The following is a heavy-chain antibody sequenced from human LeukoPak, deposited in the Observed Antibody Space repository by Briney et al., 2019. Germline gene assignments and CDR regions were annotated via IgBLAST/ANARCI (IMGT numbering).Heavy chain of an antibody. CDR3: ARDQLAAAGAY. Sequence: GGSLRLSCAASRFTFSSYSMNWVRQAPGEGLEWVSSISSSSSYIYYADSVKGRFTISRDNAKNSLYLQMNSLRAEDTAVYYCARDQLAAAGAYWGQGTLVTVSS. J-gene: IGHJ4*02. D-gene: IGHD6-13*01. CDR2: ISSSSSYI. V-gene: IGHV3-21*01. CDR1: RFTFSSYS.